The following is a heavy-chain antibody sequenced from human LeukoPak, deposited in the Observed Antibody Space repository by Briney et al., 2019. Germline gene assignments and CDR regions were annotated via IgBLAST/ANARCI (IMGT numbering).Heavy chain of an antibody. CDR2: IYYSGST. V-gene: IGHV4-39*07. CDR3: AREAILRYFDWPTPDWFDP. Sequence: SETLSLTCTVSGGSISSSSYYWGWIRQPPGKGLEWIGSIYYSGSTYYNPSLKSRVTISVDTSKNQFSLKLSSVTAADTAVYDCAREAILRYFDWPTPDWFDPWGQGTLVTVSS. J-gene: IGHJ5*02. CDR1: GGSISSSSYY. D-gene: IGHD3-9*01.